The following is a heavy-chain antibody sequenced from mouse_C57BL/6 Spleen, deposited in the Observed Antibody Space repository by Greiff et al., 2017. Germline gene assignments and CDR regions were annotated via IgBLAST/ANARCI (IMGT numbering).Heavy chain of an antibody. CDR1: GYAFSSYW. CDR2: IYPGDGDT. CDR3: ARNYGSSYYYAMDY. J-gene: IGHJ4*01. V-gene: IGHV1-80*01. Sequence: QVQLQQSGAELVKPGASVKISCKASGYAFSSYWMNWVKQRPGKGLEWIGQIYPGDGDTNYYGKFKGKATLTADKSSSTAYMQLSSLTSEDSAVYFCARNYGSSYYYAMDYWGQGTSVTVSS. D-gene: IGHD1-1*01.